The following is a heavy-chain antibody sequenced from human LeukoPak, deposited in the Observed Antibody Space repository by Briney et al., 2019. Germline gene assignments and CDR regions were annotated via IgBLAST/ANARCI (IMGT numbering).Heavy chain of an antibody. CDR2: IYYSGST. V-gene: IGHV4-59*01. J-gene: IGHJ6*03. CDR1: GGSISSYY. Sequence: PSETLSLTCTVSGGSISSYYWSWLRQPPGKGLEWIGYIYYSGSTNYNPSLKSRVTISVDTSKNQFSLKLSSVTAADTAVYYCARAHMITSYYYYYYMDVWGKGTTVTVSS. D-gene: IGHD3-16*01. CDR3: ARAHMITSYYYYYYMDV.